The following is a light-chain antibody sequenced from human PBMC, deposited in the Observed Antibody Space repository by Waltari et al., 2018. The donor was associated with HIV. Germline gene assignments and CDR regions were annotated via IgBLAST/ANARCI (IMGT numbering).Light chain of an antibody. CDR1: SSDVGGYHY. J-gene: IGLJ2*01. CDR3: SSYTTSTTPVV. Sequence: QSALTQPASASGSPGQSITISCTGTSSDVGGYHYVSWDQLHPGKAPKRLILEVSNRGSGISNRFSGAKSGNTASLTISGLQTEDEANYYCSSYTTSTTPVVFGGGTKLTVL. V-gene: IGLV2-14*01. CDR2: EVS.